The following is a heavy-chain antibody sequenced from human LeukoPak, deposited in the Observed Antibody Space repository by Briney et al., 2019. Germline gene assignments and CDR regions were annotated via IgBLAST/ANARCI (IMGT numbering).Heavy chain of an antibody. Sequence: PGGSLRLSCAASGFTFSSYWMSWVRQAPGKGLEWVANIKQDGSDKYCVDSVKGRFIISRDNAKNSLYLQMNSLRVDDTAVYYCARVDDIGWYIDYWGQGTLVTVSS. J-gene: IGHJ4*02. CDR1: GFTFSSYW. D-gene: IGHD6-19*01. CDR2: IKQDGSDK. CDR3: ARVDDIGWYIDY. V-gene: IGHV3-7*01.